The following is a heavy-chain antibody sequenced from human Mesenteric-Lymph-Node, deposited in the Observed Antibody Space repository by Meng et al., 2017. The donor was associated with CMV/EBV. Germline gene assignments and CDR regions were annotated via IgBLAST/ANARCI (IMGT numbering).Heavy chain of an antibody. V-gene: IGHV4-34*01. Sequence: SETLSLTCAVYGGSFSGYYWSRIRQPPGKGLEWIGEINHSGSTNYNPSLKSRVTISVDTSKNQFSLKLSSVTAADTAVYYCARGRRGDYYDSSGYYYFDYWGQGTLVTVSS. CDR1: GGSFSGYY. CDR2: INHSGST. D-gene: IGHD3-22*01. J-gene: IGHJ4*02. CDR3: ARGRRGDYYDSSGYYYFDY.